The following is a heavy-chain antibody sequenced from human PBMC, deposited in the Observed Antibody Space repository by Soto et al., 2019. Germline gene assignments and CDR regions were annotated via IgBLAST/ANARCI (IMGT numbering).Heavy chain of an antibody. D-gene: IGHD3-10*01. V-gene: IGHV4-59*01. CDR3: ASSFYSGSGSATYYFDY. Sequence: PSQTLSLTCPVSGASISSYYWSWIRQPPGKGLEWIGYVDYSGSTNYNPSLKSRVTISLDTSKNQFSLKLSSVTAADTAGYYCASSFYSGSGSATYYFDYWGQGTLVTVSS. CDR2: VDYSGST. J-gene: IGHJ4*02. CDR1: GASISSYY.